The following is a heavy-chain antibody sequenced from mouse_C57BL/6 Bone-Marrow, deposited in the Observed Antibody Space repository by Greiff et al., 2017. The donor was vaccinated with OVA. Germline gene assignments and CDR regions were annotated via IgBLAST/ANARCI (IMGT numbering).Heavy chain of an antibody. D-gene: IGHD4-1*01. CDR1: GYSFTGYY. CDR2: INPSTGGT. CDR3: ARWEAHFDY. J-gene: IGHJ2*01. Sequence: EVKLVESGPELVKPGASVKISCKASGYSFTGYYMNWVKQSPEKSLEWIGEINPSTGGTTYNQKFKAKATLTVDKSSSTAYMQLKSLTSEDSAVYYCARWEAHFDYWGQGTTLTVSS. V-gene: IGHV1-42*01.